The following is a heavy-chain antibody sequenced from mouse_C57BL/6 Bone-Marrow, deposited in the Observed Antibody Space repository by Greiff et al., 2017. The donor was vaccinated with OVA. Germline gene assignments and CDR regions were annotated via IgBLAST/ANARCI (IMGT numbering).Heavy chain of an antibody. D-gene: IGHD2-3*01. CDR1: GFAFSRSW. J-gene: IGHJ3*01. Sequence: QVQLQQSGPELVKPGASVKISCTASGFAFSRSWMHWVKQRPGPGLEWIGRIYPGDGDTNYNRKFTGTATLTADTSSSPAYMQLSSLASEDAAVCVCAGWGLLQFACWGQGTLVTVSA. V-gene: IGHV1-82*01. CDR2: IYPGDGDT. CDR3: AGWGLLQFAC.